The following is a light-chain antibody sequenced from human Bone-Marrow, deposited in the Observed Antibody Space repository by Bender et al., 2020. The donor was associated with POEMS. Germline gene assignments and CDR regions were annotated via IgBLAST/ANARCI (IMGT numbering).Light chain of an antibody. Sequence: QSALTQPASVSESPGQSITISCTGTSSDVGLYDYVSWYQQHPGKAPKLIIYDVTNRPSGVSDRFSGSKSGNTASLSISGLQAEDEADYYCSSYTNSRTLDFGGGTKLTVL. CDR3: SSYTNSRTLD. J-gene: IGLJ2*01. CDR2: DVT. V-gene: IGLV2-14*03. CDR1: SSDVGLYDY.